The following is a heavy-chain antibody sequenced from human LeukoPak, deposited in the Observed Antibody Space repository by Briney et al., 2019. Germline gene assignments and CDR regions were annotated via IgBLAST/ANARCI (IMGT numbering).Heavy chain of an antibody. D-gene: IGHD3-10*01. V-gene: IGHV3-30*02. CDR1: GFTFSSYG. Sequence: PGGSLRLSCAASGFTFSSYGMHWVRQAPGKGLEWVAFIRYDGSNKYYADSVKGRFTISRDNSKNTLYLQMNSLRAEDTAVYYCARDLIVPVAMTGSGSYSTDYWGQGTLVTVSS. CDR2: IRYDGSNK. CDR3: ARDLIVPVAMTGSGSYSTDY. J-gene: IGHJ4*02.